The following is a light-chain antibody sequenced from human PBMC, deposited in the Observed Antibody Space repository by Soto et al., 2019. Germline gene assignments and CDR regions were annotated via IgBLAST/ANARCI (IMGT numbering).Light chain of an antibody. CDR3: NSYTSTSTLYV. CDR2: EVT. V-gene: IGLV2-14*01. Sequence: QSALTQPASVSGSPGQSITISCTGISSDVGDYDSVSWYQQHPGKAPRLMIYEVTNRPSGVSDRFSGSRSDNTASLTISGSQAEDEADYYCNSYTSTSTLYVFGTGTKVTVL. J-gene: IGLJ1*01. CDR1: SSDVGDYDS.